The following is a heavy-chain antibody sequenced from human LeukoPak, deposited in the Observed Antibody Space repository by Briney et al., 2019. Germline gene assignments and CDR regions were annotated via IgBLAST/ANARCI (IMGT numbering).Heavy chain of an antibody. D-gene: IGHD5-12*01. CDR2: LSWNSGSI. V-gene: IGHV3-9*01. CDR3: AKDKAPLYSGYDWDLDF. CDR1: GFTFHQYA. J-gene: IGHJ4*02. Sequence: GRSLRLSCAASGFTFHQYAIHWVRPVPGKGLEWVSGLSWNSGSIGYADSVRGRLTISRDNATNSVYLQMNSLRAADTAMYYCAKDKAPLYSGYDWDLDFWGQGTLVIVSS.